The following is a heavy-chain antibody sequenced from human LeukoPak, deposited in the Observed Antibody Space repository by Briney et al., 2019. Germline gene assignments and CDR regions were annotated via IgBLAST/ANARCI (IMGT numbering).Heavy chain of an antibody. J-gene: IGHJ6*02. Sequence: PSETLSLTCTVSGGSISSYYWSWIRQPPGKGLEWIGYIYYSGSTNYNPSPKSRVTISVDTSKNQFSLKLSSVTAADTAVYYCARDYYGSGSYYKGYYYYGMDVWGQGTTVTVSS. CDR1: GGSISSYY. D-gene: IGHD3-10*01. CDR2: IYYSGST. CDR3: ARDYYGSGSYYKGYYYYGMDV. V-gene: IGHV4-59*01.